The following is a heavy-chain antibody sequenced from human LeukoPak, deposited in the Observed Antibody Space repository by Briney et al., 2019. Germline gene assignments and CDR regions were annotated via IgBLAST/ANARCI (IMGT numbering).Heavy chain of an antibody. Sequence: PSETLSLTCTVSGGSISSYYWSWIRQPPGKGLEWIGYIYYSGSTNYNPSLKSRVTISVDASKNQFSLKLSSMTAADTAVYYCARVRQQLGAFDIWGQGTMVTVSS. J-gene: IGHJ3*02. V-gene: IGHV4-59*01. CDR2: IYYSGST. D-gene: IGHD6-13*01. CDR3: ARVRQQLGAFDI. CDR1: GGSISSYY.